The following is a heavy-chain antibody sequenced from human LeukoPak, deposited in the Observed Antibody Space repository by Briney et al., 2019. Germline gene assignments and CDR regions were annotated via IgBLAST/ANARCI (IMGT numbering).Heavy chain of an antibody. D-gene: IGHD1-14*01. V-gene: IGHV3-30*02. J-gene: IGHJ4*02. CDR2: IRYDGSNK. CDR1: VFTFSSYG. Sequence: GGSLRLSRGVSVFTFSSYGMQWVRQAPGKGLEWVAFIRYDGSNKYSADSVKGRFTISRDNYKNTLYLQIKSLRADDTAVYYCAKDSADHGPDYSGEGTLVTVSS. CDR3: AKDSADHGPDY.